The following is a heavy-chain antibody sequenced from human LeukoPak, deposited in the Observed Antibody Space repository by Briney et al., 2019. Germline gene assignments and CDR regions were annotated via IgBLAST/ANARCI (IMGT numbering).Heavy chain of an antibody. Sequence: SETLSLTCTVSGGSISSYYWSWIRQPPGKGLEWIGYIYYSGSTNYNPSLKSRVTISVDTSKNQFSLKLSSVTAADTAVYFCARWGSGTSPFDDWGQGTLVTVSS. CDR3: ARWGSGTSPFDD. V-gene: IGHV4-59*12. CDR1: GGSISSYY. J-gene: IGHJ4*02. D-gene: IGHD3-16*01. CDR2: IYYSGST.